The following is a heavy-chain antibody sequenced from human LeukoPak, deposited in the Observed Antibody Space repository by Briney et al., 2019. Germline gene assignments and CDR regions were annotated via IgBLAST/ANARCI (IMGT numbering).Heavy chain of an antibody. CDR2: ISAYNGNT. Sequence: GASVKVSCKASGYTFTSYGISWVRQAPGQGLEWMGWISAYNGNTNYAQKLQGRVTMTTDTSTSTAYMELRSLRSDDTAVYYCARGAIFGVVIEDLFDPWGQGTLVTVSS. CDR1: GYTFTSYG. CDR3: ARGAIFGVVIEDLFDP. D-gene: IGHD3-3*01. J-gene: IGHJ5*02. V-gene: IGHV1-18*01.